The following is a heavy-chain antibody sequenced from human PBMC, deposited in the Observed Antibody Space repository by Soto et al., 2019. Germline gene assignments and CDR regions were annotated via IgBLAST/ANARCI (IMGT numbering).Heavy chain of an antibody. CDR3: AREGGDGVDY. D-gene: IGHD3-16*01. CDR2: IYYTGNT. CDR1: GGSLSSTTSY. V-gene: IGHV4-31*03. J-gene: IGHJ4*02. Sequence: HVQLQESGPGLVKPSQTLSLTCTVSGGSLSSTTSYWSWIRQLPGEGLEWIGYIYYTGNTYYNPSLKSRVTISVDTSENQVSLKLTSVTVADTAVYYCAREGGDGVDYWGQGTLVTVSS.